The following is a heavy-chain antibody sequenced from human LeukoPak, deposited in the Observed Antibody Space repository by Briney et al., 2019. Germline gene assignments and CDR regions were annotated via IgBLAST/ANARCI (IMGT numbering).Heavy chain of an antibody. CDR1: GNSISSGDNY. Sequence: SETLSLTCTVSGNSISSGDNYWSWIRQPAGKGLEWIGRIYTSGSTNYNPSLKSRVTMSVDTSKNQFSLKLSSVTAADTAVYYCARMTTVYYFDYWGQGTLVTVSS. V-gene: IGHV4-61*02. CDR2: IYTSGST. CDR3: ARMTTVYYFDY. J-gene: IGHJ4*02. D-gene: IGHD4-11*01.